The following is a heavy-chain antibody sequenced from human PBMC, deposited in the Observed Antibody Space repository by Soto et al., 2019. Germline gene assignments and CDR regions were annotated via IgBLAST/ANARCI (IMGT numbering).Heavy chain of an antibody. D-gene: IGHD3-22*01. CDR3: ARYYYDSSGVRRYGMDV. Sequence: ASVKVSCKASGGTFSSYAISWVRQAPGQGLEWMGGIIPIFGTANYAQKFQGRVTITADESTSTAYMELSSLRSEDTAVYYCARYYYDSSGVRRYGMDVWGQGTTVTVSS. CDR1: GGTFSSYA. V-gene: IGHV1-69*13. J-gene: IGHJ6*02. CDR2: IIPIFGTA.